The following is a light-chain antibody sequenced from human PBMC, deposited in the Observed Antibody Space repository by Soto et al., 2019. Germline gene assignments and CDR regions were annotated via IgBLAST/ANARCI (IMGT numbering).Light chain of an antibody. Sequence: QSALTQPPSASGSPGQSVAISCTGTNSDVGGYNYVSWYQQHPGKAPKLMIYDVNKRPSGVPDRFSGSKSGNTASLTVSGLQAEDEADYYCSSYEGSTTFDVFGTGTKVTVL. V-gene: IGLV2-8*01. CDR2: DVN. J-gene: IGLJ1*01. CDR1: NSDVGGYNY. CDR3: SSYEGSTTFDV.